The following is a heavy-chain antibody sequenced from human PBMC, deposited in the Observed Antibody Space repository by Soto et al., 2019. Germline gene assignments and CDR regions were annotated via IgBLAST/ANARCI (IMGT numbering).Heavy chain of an antibody. J-gene: IGHJ6*03. D-gene: IGHD4-17*01. CDR1: GFTFSSYG. CDR2: IWYDGSNK. CDR3: ARDSSVGYGDPDHLLYYYYMDV. V-gene: IGHV3-33*01. Sequence: GGSLRLSCAASGFTFSSYGMHWVRQAPGKGLEWVAVIWYDGSNKYYADSVKGRFTISRDNSKNTLYLQMNSLRAEDTAVYYCARDSSVGYGDPDHLLYYYYMDVWGKGTTVTVSS.